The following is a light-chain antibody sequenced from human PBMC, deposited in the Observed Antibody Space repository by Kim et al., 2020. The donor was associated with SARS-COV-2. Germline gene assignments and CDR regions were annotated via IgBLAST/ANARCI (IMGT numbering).Light chain of an antibody. J-gene: IGLJ3*02. Sequence: GQSITISWTGTSSDVGGYNDVSWYQQHPGKAPKLMIYDVSNRPSGVSNRFSGPKSGNTASLTISGLQAEDEADYYCSSYTSSSTWVFGGGTQLTVL. V-gene: IGLV2-14*03. CDR1: SSDVGGYND. CDR3: SSYTSSSTWV. CDR2: DVS.